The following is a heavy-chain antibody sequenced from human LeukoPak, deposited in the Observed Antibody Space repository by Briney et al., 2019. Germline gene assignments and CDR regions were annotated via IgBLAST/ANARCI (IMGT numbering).Heavy chain of an antibody. D-gene: IGHD5-24*01. CDR2: IIPIFGTA. V-gene: IGHV1-69*13. CDR1: GGTFSSYA. CDR3: ATTGITSSRDGYVGAFDI. J-gene: IGHJ3*02. Sequence: GASVKVSCKASGGTFSSYAISWVRQAPGQGLEWMGGIIPIFGTANYAQKFQGRVTITADESTSTAYMELSSLRSEDTAVYYCATTGITSSRDGYVGAFDIWGQGTMVTVSS.